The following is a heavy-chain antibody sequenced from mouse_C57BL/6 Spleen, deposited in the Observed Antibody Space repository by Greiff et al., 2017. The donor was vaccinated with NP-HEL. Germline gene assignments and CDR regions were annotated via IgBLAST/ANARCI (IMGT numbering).Heavy chain of an antibody. Sequence: VKLMESGAELARPGASVKMSCKASGYTFTSYTMHWVKQRPGQGLEWIGYINPSSGYTKYNQKFKDKATLTADKSSSTAYMQLSSLTSEDSAVYYCARGGGGLDFDYRGQGTTLTVSS. V-gene: IGHV1-4*01. CDR2: INPSSGYT. CDR1: GYTFTSYT. CDR3: ARGGGGLDFDY. D-gene: IGHD3-3*01. J-gene: IGHJ2*01.